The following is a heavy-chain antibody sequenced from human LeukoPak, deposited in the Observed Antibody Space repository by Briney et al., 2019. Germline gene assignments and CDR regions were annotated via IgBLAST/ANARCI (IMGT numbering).Heavy chain of an antibody. D-gene: IGHD3-3*01. CDR1: GYTFTSYG. J-gene: IGHJ4*02. V-gene: IGHV1-18*01. CDR2: ISAYNGNT. CDR3: ARDFTPYDFWSGY. Sequence: DTVKVSCKASGYTFTSYGISWVRQAPGQGLEWIGWISAYNGNTNYAQKLQGRVTMTTDTSTSTAYMELRSLRSDDTAVYYCARDFTPYDFWSGYWGQGTLVTVSS.